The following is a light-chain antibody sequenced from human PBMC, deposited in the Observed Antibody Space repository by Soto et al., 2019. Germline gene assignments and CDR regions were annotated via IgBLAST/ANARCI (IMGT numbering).Light chain of an antibody. CDR3: SSYAGSNNLV. V-gene: IGLV2-8*01. CDR1: SSDVGGYHY. Sequence: QSALTQPPSASGSPGQSVTISCTGTSSDVGGYHYVSWYQQHLGKAPKLMIHEVTKRPSGVPDRFSGSKSGNTASLTVSGLQGEDEADYYCSSYAGSNNLVFGGGTKLTVL. J-gene: IGLJ2*01. CDR2: EVT.